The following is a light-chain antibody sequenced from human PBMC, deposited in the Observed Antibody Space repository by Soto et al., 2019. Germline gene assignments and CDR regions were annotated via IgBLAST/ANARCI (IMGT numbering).Light chain of an antibody. CDR3: SSYASNSTLDV. Sequence: QSALTQPASVSGSPGQLITISCTGTSSDVGGYNYVSWYQQHPGKAPKLMIYEVSNRPSGVSNRFSGSKSGNTASLTISGLQAEDEADYYCSSYASNSTLDVFGTGTKLTVL. CDR1: SSDVGGYNY. J-gene: IGLJ1*01. V-gene: IGLV2-14*01. CDR2: EVS.